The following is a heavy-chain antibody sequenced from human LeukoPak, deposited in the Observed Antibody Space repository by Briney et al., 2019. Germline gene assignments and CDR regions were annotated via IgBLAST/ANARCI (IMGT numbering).Heavy chain of an antibody. CDR1: GFTFSSYS. D-gene: IGHD6-19*01. J-gene: IGHJ4*02. CDR3: ARVVAVAASDS. CDR2: ISSSSTI. Sequence: GGSLRLSCAASGFTFSSYSMKWVRQAPGKGLEWVSYISSSSTIYYADSVKGRFTISRDNAKNSLYLQMNSLRDEDTAVYYCARVVAVAASDSWGQGTLVTVSS. V-gene: IGHV3-48*02.